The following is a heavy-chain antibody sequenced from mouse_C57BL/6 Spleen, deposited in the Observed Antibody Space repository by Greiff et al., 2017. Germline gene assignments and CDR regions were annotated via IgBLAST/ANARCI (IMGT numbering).Heavy chain of an antibody. D-gene: IGHD3-2*02. Sequence: EVHLVESGPGMVKPSQSLSLTCTVTGYSITSGYDWHWIRHFPGNKLEWMGYIRYSGSTNYNPSLKSRISITHDTSKNPFFLKLNSVTTEDTATDYCARGAQVYYFDYWGQGTTLTVSS. J-gene: IGHJ2*01. CDR2: IRYSGST. V-gene: IGHV3-1*01. CDR3: ARGAQVYYFDY. CDR1: GYSITSGYD.